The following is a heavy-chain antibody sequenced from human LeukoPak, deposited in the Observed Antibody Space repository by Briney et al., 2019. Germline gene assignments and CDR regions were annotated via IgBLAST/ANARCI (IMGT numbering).Heavy chain of an antibody. CDR2: ISSSSSTL. D-gene: IGHD5-18*01. J-gene: IGHJ6*03. V-gene: IGHV3-48*01. Sequence: GGSLRLSCAASGFTFSSYWMSWGRQAPREGLGRVSYISSSSSTLYYAHSLKGRFTISRDTAKNSLYLQMSSMRAEGTAVYYLSRDGGTWIQPRMDVWGKGTTVTVSS. CDR1: GFTFSSYW. CDR3: SRDGGTWIQPRMDV.